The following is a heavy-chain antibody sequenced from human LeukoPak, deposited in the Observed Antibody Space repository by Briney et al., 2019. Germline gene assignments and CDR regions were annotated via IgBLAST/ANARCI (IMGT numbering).Heavy chain of an antibody. CDR2: IYHSGNT. CDR3: ARDPGYYYDSSGYYNY. CDR1: GYSISSGYY. Sequence: SETLSLTCTVSGYSISSGYYWGWIRQPPGKGLEWIGSIYHSGNTYYNPSLKSRVTISVDTSKNQFSLKLSSVTAADTAVYYCARDPGYYYDSSGYYNYWGQGTLVTVSS. V-gene: IGHV4-38-2*02. D-gene: IGHD3-22*01. J-gene: IGHJ4*02.